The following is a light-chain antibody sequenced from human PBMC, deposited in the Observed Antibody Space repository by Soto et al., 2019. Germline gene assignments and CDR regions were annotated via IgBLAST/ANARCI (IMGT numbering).Light chain of an antibody. CDR3: CSYAGQV. J-gene: IGLJ3*02. CDR1: SSDVGSYNL. Sequence: QSALTQPASVSRSPGQSITISCTGTSSDVGSYNLVSWYQQHPGKAPKLMIYEVSKRPSGVSNRFSGSKSGNTASLTISGLQAEDEADYYCCSYAGQVFGGGTKLTVL. CDR2: EVS. V-gene: IGLV2-23*02.